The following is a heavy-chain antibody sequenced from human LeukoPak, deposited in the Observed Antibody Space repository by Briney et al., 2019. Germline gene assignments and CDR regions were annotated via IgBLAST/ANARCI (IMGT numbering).Heavy chain of an antibody. Sequence: ASVKVSCKASGYTFTSYYMNWVRQAPGQGLEWMGIINPSGGSTSYAQKFQGRVTMTRDMSTSTVYMELSSLRSDDTAVYYCARSDVLYASQGEARYFNHWSQGTLVTVSS. J-gene: IGHJ4*02. D-gene: IGHD3-16*01. CDR3: ARSDVLYASQGEARYFNH. CDR1: GYTFTSYY. CDR2: INPSGGST. V-gene: IGHV1-46*01.